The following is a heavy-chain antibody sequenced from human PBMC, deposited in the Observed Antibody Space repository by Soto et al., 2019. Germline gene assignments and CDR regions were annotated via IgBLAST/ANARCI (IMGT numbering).Heavy chain of an antibody. V-gene: IGHV3-53*01. CDR2: MYSDGKT. Sequence: EVQLVESGGGLIQPGGSLRLSCATSGFVVSRNYMHWVRQAPGKGLGWVAVMYSDGKTYYAESVKGRFTISRDNSKSTVFLHMKSLTAEDTAVYYCARSPYCGTECNSGYLDFWGQGSLVTVSS. CDR3: ARSPYCGTECNSGYLDF. J-gene: IGHJ4*02. CDR1: GFVVSRNY. D-gene: IGHD2-21*01.